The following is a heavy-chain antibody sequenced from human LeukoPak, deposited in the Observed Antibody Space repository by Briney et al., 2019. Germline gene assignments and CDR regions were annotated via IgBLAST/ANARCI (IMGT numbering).Heavy chain of an antibody. D-gene: IGHD2-21*02. CDR2: ISYDGSNK. V-gene: IGHV3-30*18. J-gene: IGHJ4*02. Sequence: PGGSLRLSCAASGFTFSSYGMHWVRQAPGKGLEWVAVISYDGSNKYYADSVKGRFTISRDNSKNTLYLQMNSLRAEDTAVYYCAKDRLAYCGGDCYSSAPDFDYWGQGTLVTVSS. CDR3: AKDRLAYCGGDCYSSAPDFDY. CDR1: GFTFSSYG.